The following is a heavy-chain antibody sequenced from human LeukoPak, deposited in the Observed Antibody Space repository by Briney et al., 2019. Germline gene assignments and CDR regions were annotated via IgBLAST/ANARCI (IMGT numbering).Heavy chain of an antibody. D-gene: IGHD4-17*01. CDR2: INSYNGDT. CDR1: GYSFNDYD. V-gene: IGHV1-18*01. Sequence: GASVKVSCKTSGYSFNDYDINWVRQAPGQGLEWMGLINSYNGDTNYARNFQGRITITTDTTTNTAYMEKGSLRADHTAVRYFAKLGTVTRDADYWGQGTLVTVSS. CDR3: AKLGTVTRDADY. J-gene: IGHJ4*02.